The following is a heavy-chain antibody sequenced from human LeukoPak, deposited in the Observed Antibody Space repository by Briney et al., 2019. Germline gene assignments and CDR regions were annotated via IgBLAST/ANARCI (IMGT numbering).Heavy chain of an antibody. J-gene: IGHJ3*02. CDR1: GFTFNNYW. Sequence: GGSLRLSCAASGFTFNNYWMSWVRQAPGKGLEWVANIKPDGSEKYYVDSVKGRFTISRDNAKNSLYLQMNSLRAEDTAVYYCATSWGSGAFDIWGQGTIVTVSS. V-gene: IGHV3-7*01. D-gene: IGHD2-2*01. CDR2: IKPDGSEK. CDR3: ATSWGSGAFDI.